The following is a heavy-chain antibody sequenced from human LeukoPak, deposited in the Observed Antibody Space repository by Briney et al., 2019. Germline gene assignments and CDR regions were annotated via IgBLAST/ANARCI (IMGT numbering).Heavy chain of an antibody. D-gene: IGHD6-13*01. CDR1: GFTFSSYA. Sequence: GGSLRLSCAASGFTFSSYAMSWVRQAPGKGLEWVSSISSSSSYIYYADSMKGRFTISRDNAKNSLYLQMNSLRAEDTAVYYCARDEGAYASIAAAGTLDYWGQGTLVTVSS. CDR3: ARDEGAYASIAAAGTLDY. CDR2: ISSSSSYI. J-gene: IGHJ4*02. V-gene: IGHV3-21*01.